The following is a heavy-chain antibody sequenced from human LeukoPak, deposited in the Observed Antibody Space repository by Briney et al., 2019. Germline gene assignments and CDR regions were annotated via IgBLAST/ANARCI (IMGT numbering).Heavy chain of an antibody. J-gene: IGHJ4*02. CDR2: IKQDGSEK. CDR3: ARHVGISF. Sequence: GGSLRLSCAASGFTFSSYWLTWVRQAPGKGLEWVANIKQDGSEKFYVDSVKGRFTISRDSAKNSLYLQMNSLRAEDTAVYYCARHVGISFWGQGTLVTVSS. CDR1: GFTFSSYW. V-gene: IGHV3-7*01. D-gene: IGHD7-27*01.